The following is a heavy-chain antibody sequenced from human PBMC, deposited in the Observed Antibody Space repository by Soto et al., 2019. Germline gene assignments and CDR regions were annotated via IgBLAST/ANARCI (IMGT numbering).Heavy chain of an antibody. CDR1: GYTFTSYY. Sequence: SVKVSCKASGYTFTSYYMHWVRQAPGQGLEWMGIINPSGGSTSYAQKFQGRVTMTRDTSTSTVYMELSSLRSEDTAVYYCAREGPPLVVPADTGPILGYYGMDVWGQGTTVTVSS. CDR3: AREGPPLVVPADTGPILGYYGMDV. D-gene: IGHD2-2*01. CDR2: INPSGGST. J-gene: IGHJ6*02. V-gene: IGHV1-46*01.